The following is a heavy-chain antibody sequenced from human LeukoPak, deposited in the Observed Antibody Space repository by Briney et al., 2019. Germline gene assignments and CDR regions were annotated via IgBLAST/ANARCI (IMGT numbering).Heavy chain of an antibody. D-gene: IGHD3-22*01. CDR2: ISSSGTSM. CDR1: GFTFGDYY. Sequence: GGSLRLSCATSGFTFGDYYMSWIRQAPGKGLEWLSYISSSGTSMNYADSVKGRFAISRNNAKNSLYLEMNSLRAEDTAVYYCARDLRITMIVVATYDAFDIWGQGTMVTVSP. CDR3: ARDLRITMIVVATYDAFDI. V-gene: IGHV3-11*01. J-gene: IGHJ3*02.